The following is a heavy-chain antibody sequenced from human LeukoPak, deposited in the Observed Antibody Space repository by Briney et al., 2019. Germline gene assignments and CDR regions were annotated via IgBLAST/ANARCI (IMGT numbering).Heavy chain of an antibody. CDR1: GGSMRSNY. V-gene: IGHV4-59*01. CDR3: VKDNGRWFDP. D-gene: IGHD1-26*01. CDR2: IYYSGST. J-gene: IGHJ5*02. Sequence: PLETLSLTCTVSGGSMRSNYWSLIRQPPGKGLEWIGNIYYSGSTNYNPSLKSRVTISIDPPKNQFSLKLSSVTAADTAIYYCVKDNGRWFDPWGQGTLVIVSS.